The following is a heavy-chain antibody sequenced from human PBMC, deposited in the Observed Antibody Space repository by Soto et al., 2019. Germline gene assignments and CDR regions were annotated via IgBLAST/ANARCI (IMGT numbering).Heavy chain of an antibody. V-gene: IGHV5-51*01. Sequence: GESLKICCKGSGYSFTSYWIGWVRQMPGKGREWMGIIYPGDSDTRYSPSFQGQVTISADKSITTAYLQWSSLKASDTAMYYCPRRATVTDYYYYYGMDVWGQGTTVTVSS. CDR3: PRRATVTDYYYYYGMDV. D-gene: IGHD4-17*01. CDR1: GYSFTSYW. CDR2: IYPGDSDT. J-gene: IGHJ6*02.